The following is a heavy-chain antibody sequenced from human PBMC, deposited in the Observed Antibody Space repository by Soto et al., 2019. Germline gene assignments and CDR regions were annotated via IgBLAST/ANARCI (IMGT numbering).Heavy chain of an antibody. D-gene: IGHD5-12*01. J-gene: IGHJ5*02. CDR3: ARHVDIVATSHRPGFDP. Sequence: ASVKVSCKASGGTFSSYAISWVRQAPGQGLEWMGGIIPIFGTANYAQKFQGRVTITADESTSTAYMELGSLRSEDTAVYYCARHVDIVATSHRPGFDPWGQGTLVTVSS. V-gene: IGHV1-69*13. CDR2: IIPIFGTA. CDR1: GGTFSSYA.